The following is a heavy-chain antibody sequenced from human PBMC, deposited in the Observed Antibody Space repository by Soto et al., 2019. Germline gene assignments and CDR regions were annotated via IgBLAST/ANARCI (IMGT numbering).Heavy chain of an antibody. V-gene: IGHV3-30-3*01. CDR3: VD. J-gene: IGHJ4*01. Sequence: QAPAKGLEWVAVITYDGSDKFYADSVRGRFTISRDNSKNTLYLQMNSLRVEDKAVYYCVD. CDR2: ITYDGSDK.